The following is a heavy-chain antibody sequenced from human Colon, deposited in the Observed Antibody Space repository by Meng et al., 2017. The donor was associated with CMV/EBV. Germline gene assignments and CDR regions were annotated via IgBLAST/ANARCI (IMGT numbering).Heavy chain of an antibody. J-gene: IGHJ3*01. CDR3: ARVSSAGLALDV. CDR1: GISVSGNY. D-gene: IGHD3-22*01. Sequence: GGSLRLSCVVSGISVSGNYMTWVRQAPGKGLEWLSVIYSSGRTFYGDSAKGRFTISRDTSQNTVYLQMDTLRVEDTAMYYCARVSSAGLALDVWGQGTMVTV. CDR2: IYSSGRT. V-gene: IGHV3-53*01.